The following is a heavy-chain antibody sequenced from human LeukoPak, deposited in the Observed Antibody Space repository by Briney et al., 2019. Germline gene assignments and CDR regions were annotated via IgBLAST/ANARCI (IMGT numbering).Heavy chain of an antibody. Sequence: SETLSLTCTVSGGSISSYYWSWIRQPPGKGLEWIGHIYYSGSTNYNPSLKSRVTISVDTSKNQFSLKLSSVTAADTAVYYCARHHELIAAAGYYFDYWGQGTLVTVSS. CDR2: IYYSGST. V-gene: IGHV4-59*08. D-gene: IGHD6-13*01. CDR3: ARHHELIAAAGYYFDY. CDR1: GGSISSYY. J-gene: IGHJ4*02.